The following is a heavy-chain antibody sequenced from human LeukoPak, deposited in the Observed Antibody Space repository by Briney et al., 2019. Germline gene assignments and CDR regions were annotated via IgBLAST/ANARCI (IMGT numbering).Heavy chain of an antibody. CDR3: ARDRWLIFIRYGMDV. J-gene: IGHJ6*02. V-gene: IGHV3-30*04. CDR1: GFIFNNNA. CDR2: ISFDGRDK. D-gene: IGHD6-19*01. Sequence: GGSLRLSCAASGFIFNNNAINWVRQAPGKGLEWVSVISFDGRDKHHADSVKGRFTISRDNAKNSLYLQMNSLRAEDTAVYYCARDRWLIFIRYGMDVWGQGTTVTVSS.